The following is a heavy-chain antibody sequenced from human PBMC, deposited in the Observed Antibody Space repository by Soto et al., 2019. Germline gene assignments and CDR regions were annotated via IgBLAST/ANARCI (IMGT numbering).Heavy chain of an antibody. CDR2: MNPNSGNT. Sequence: QVQLVQSGAEVKKPGASVKVSCKASGYTFTSYDINWVRQATGQGLEWMGWMNPNSGNTGYAQKFQGRVTMTRNTSISTAYMGLSSLRSEDTAVYYCARVSYDFWSGYYTGFDYWGQGTLVTVSS. CDR3: ARVSYDFWSGYYTGFDY. D-gene: IGHD3-3*01. V-gene: IGHV1-8*01. J-gene: IGHJ4*02. CDR1: GYTFTSYD.